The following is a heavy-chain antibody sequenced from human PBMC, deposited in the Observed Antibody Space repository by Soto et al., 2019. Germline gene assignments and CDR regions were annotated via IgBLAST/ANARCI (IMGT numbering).Heavy chain of an antibody. J-gene: IGHJ6*04. CDR2: IGTAGDT. CDR3: LRDGIGGATAWLDV. CDR1: GFTFSSYD. Sequence: GGSLRLSCAASGFTFSSYDMHWVRQATGKGLEWVSAIGTAGDTYYPGSVKGRFTISRENAKNSLYLQMNSLRAGDTAVYYCLRDGIGGATAWLDVCGKGTTVTVSS. V-gene: IGHV3-13*01. D-gene: IGHD3-16*01.